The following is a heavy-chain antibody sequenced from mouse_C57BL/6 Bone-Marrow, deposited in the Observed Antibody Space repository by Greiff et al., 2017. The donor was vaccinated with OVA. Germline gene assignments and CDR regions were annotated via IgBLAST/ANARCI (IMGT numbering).Heavy chain of an antibody. V-gene: IGHV1-63*01. CDR2: IYPGGGYT. Sequence: QVQLQQSGAELVRPGTSVKMPCKASGYTFTNYWIGWAKQRPGHGLEWIGDIYPGGGYTNYNEKFKGKATLTADKSSSTAYMQFSSLTSEDSAIYYCARRGLRDWYFDVWGTGTTVTVSS. CDR3: ARRGLRDWYFDV. D-gene: IGHD2-4*01. J-gene: IGHJ1*03. CDR1: GYTFTNYW.